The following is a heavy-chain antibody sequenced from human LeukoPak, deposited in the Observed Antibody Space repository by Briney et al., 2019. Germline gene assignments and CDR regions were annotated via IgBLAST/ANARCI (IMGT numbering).Heavy chain of an antibody. V-gene: IGHV3-23*01. D-gene: IGHD1-26*01. CDR2: ISGSGGGT. Sequence: PGGSLRLSCAASGFTFSSYAMSWVRQAPGKGLEWVSAISGSGGGTYYADSVKGRFTISRDNSKNTLYLQMNSLRAEDTAVYYCAAKWELRSAFDIWGQGTVVTVSS. CDR3: AAKWELRSAFDI. J-gene: IGHJ3*02. CDR1: GFTFSSYA.